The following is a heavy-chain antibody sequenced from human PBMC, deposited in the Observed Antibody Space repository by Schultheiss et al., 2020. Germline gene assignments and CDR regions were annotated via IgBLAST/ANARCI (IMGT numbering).Heavy chain of an antibody. CDR3: ARGHDYGGSCDY. CDR1: GGSISSYY. Sequence: SQTLSLTCTVSGGSISSYYWSWIRQPPGKGLEWIGYMYYRGSTNYNPSLESRVTISVDTSKNQFSLKLSSVTAADTAVYYCARGHDYGGSCDYWGQGNLGTVSS. CDR2: MYYRGST. J-gene: IGHJ4*02. D-gene: IGHD4-23*01. V-gene: IGHV4-59*01.